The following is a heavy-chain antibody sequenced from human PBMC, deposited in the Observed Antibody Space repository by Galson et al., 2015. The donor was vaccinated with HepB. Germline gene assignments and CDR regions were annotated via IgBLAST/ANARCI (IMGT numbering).Heavy chain of an antibody. V-gene: IGHV3-48*01. Sequence: SLRLSCAASGFTFSSYSINWVRQAPGKGLEWVSYISSSSSTIYYADSVKGRFTISRDNAKNSLYLQMNSLRAEDTAVYYCARDQGITYYYDSSGYSDYWGQGTLVTVSS. D-gene: IGHD3-22*01. J-gene: IGHJ4*02. CDR3: ARDQGITYYYDSSGYSDY. CDR2: ISSSSSTI. CDR1: GFTFSSYS.